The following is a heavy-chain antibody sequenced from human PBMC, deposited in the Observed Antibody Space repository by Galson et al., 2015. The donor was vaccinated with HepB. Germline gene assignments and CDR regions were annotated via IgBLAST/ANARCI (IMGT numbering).Heavy chain of an antibody. V-gene: IGHV3-30*04. CDR3: ARGGVRIVGVVPDS. D-gene: IGHD3-3*01. J-gene: IGHJ4*02. CDR1: GFTFSNYP. CDR2: ISFDGNNQ. Sequence: SLRLSCAASGFTFSNYPMHWVRQAPGKGLEWVAVISFDGNNQYHTDSLKGRFTISRDNSKNTLYLQMNILRPEDTAVYYCARGGVRIVGVVPDSWGQGTLVTVSS.